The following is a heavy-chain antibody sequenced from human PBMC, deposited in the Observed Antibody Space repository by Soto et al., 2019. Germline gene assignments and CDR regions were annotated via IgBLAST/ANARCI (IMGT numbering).Heavy chain of an antibody. Sequence: QTLSLTCDISGDSVSSNSAGWNWIRQTPSRGLEWLGRAYYKSKWYYTYAESVKSRITVSPDTSKNQFSLQLTSVTPEDTAVYYCARGSWDDVSGHYYMDVWDKGTTVTVSS. J-gene: IGHJ6*03. CDR2: AYYKSKWYY. CDR3: ARGSWDDVSGHYYMDV. CDR1: GDSVSSNSAG. V-gene: IGHV6-1*01. D-gene: IGHD1-1*01.